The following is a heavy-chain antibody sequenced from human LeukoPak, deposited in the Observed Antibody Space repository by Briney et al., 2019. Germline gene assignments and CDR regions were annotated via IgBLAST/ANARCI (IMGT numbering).Heavy chain of an antibody. CDR1: GGSISSSNW. CDR2: IYHSGST. Sequence: PSGTLSLTCAVSGGSISSSNWWSWVRQPPGKGLEWIGEIYHSGSTDYNPSLKSRVTISVDKSKNQFSLKLSSVTAADTAVYYCAREAPYFSSTTGPPGYWGQGTLVTVSS. J-gene: IGHJ4*02. V-gene: IGHV4-4*02. CDR3: AREAPYFSSTTGPPGY. D-gene: IGHD2-2*01.